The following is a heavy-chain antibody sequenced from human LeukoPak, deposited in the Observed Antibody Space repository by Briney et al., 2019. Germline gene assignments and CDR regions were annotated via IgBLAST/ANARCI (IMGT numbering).Heavy chain of an antibody. J-gene: IGHJ2*01. D-gene: IGHD3-9*01. V-gene: IGHV3-23*01. CDR2: ISDSGGGK. CDR3: TKDSMNVDILAGYKNWSIDL. Sequence: GGSLRLSCAASGFTFSSYAMSWVRQAPGKGLEWVADISDSGGGKYYADSVKGRFTISRDNSKNTLYLQMNSLSAEDTAVYYCTKDSMNVDILAGYKNWSIDLWGHGTLVTVSS. CDR1: GFTFSSYA.